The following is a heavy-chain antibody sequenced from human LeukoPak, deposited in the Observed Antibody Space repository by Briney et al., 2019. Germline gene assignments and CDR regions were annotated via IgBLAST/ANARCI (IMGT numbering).Heavy chain of an antibody. Sequence: ASVKVSCKASGYTFTDNYIHWGRQAPGPGLEWMGRVNPDSGGINYAQKFQGRVTMTRDTSINTAFVELRRLRSDDTATYYCARAQNYHDRSGYSDDTFDVWGHGTMITVSS. CDR3: ARAQNYHDRSGYSDDTFDV. CDR2: VNPDSGGI. CDR1: GYTFTDNY. V-gene: IGHV1-2*06. D-gene: IGHD3-22*01. J-gene: IGHJ3*01.